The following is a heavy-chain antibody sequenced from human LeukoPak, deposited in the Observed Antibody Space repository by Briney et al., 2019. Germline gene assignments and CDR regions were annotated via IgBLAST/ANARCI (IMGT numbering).Heavy chain of an antibody. CDR1: GGSISSYY. CDR2: IYYSGST. D-gene: IGHD3-9*01. J-gene: IGHJ5*02. CDR3: ASTHDILTGGWFDP. V-gene: IGHV4-59*01. Sequence: SETLSLTCTVSGGSISSYYWSWIRQPPGKGLEWIGYIYYSGSTNYNPSLKSRVTISVDTSKNQFSLKLSSVTAADTAVYYCASTHDILTGGWFDPWGQGTLVTVSS.